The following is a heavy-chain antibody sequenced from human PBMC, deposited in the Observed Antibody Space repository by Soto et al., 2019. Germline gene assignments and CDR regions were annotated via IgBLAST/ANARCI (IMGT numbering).Heavy chain of an antibody. Sequence: PGESLKISCKGSGYSFTSYWIGWVRQMPGKGLEWMGIIYPGDSDTRYSPSFQGQVTISADKSISTAYQQWSSLKASDTAMYYCARHFMGTWAFHGMDVWGQGTTVTVSS. V-gene: IGHV5-51*01. CDR1: GYSFTSYW. J-gene: IGHJ6*02. CDR2: IYPGDSDT. CDR3: ARHFMGTWAFHGMDV. D-gene: IGHD1-26*01.